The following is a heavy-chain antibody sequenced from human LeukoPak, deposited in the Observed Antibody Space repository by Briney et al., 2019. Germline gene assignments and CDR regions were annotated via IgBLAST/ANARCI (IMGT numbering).Heavy chain of an antibody. D-gene: IGHD6-19*01. J-gene: IGHJ4*02. CDR3: ASAWSGSGWYALDY. Sequence: GGSLRLSCAASGFTFSSYAMHWVRQAPGKGLEWVAVISYDGSNKYYADSVKGRFTISRDNSKNTLYLQMNSLRAGDTAVYYCASAWSGSGWYALDYWGQGTLVTVSS. CDR1: GFTFSSYA. CDR2: ISYDGSNK. V-gene: IGHV3-30*04.